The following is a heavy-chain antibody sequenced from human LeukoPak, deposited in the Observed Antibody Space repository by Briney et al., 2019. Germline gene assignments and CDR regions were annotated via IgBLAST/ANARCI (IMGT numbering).Heavy chain of an antibody. CDR1: GYTFTSYY. D-gene: IGHD3-22*01. CDR2: INPSGGST. J-gene: IGHJ3*02. CDR3: AREAPDSYYYDSSGYYYFGAFDI. V-gene: IGHV1-46*01. Sequence: ASVKVSCKASGYTFTSYYMHWVRQAPGQGLEWMGIINPSGGSTSYAQKFQGRVTMTRDMSTSTVYMELSSLRSEDTAVYYCAREAPDSYYYDSSGYYYFGAFDIWGQGTMVTVSS.